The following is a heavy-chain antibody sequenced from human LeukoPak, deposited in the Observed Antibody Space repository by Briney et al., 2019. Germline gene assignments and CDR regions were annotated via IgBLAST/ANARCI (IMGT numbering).Heavy chain of an antibody. Sequence: KPSETLSLTCTVSGGSISSSSYYWGWLRQPPGQGLEWIGSIYYSGSTYYNPSLKSRFTISVDTYKNQFSLKLSSVTAADTAVYYCARLPGTRRHWYFDLWGRGTLVTVSS. J-gene: IGHJ2*01. CDR2: IYYSGST. V-gene: IGHV4-39*01. CDR1: GGSISSSSYY. CDR3: ARLPGTRRHWYFDL. D-gene: IGHD1-1*01.